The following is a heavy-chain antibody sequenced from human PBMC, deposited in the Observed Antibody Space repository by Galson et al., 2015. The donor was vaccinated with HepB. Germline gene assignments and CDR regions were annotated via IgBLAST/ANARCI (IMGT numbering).Heavy chain of an antibody. Sequence: SVKVSCKASGGTFSSYAISWVRQAPGQGLEWMGGIIPIFGTANYAQKFQGRVTITADESTSTAYMELSSLRSEDTAVYYCAREGRVDYGEKGFDYWGQGTLVTVSS. V-gene: IGHV1-69*13. J-gene: IGHJ4*02. CDR3: AREGRVDYGEKGFDY. D-gene: IGHD4-17*01. CDR1: GGTFSSYA. CDR2: IIPIFGTA.